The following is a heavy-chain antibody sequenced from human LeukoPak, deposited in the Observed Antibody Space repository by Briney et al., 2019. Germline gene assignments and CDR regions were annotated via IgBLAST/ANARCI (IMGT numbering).Heavy chain of an antibody. CDR2: ISGSGGNT. V-gene: IGHV3-23*01. CDR1: GFTFSNYG. Sequence: GGSLRLSCAASGFTFSNYGMHWVRQAPGKGLEWVSAISGSGGNTYYADSVKGRFTISRDNSKNTLYLQMNSLRAEDTAVYYCAKAVNGVVARDWFDPWGQGTLVTVSS. J-gene: IGHJ5*02. D-gene: IGHD2-15*01. CDR3: AKAVNGVVARDWFDP.